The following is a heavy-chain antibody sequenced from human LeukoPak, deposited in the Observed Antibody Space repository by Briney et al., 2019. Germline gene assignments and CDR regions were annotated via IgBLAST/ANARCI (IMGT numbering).Heavy chain of an antibody. CDR1: EDTFTDYY. Sequence: ASVKVSCKASEDTFTDYYMHWVRQAPGQGLEWMGWINPNNGGTTYAQNFQGRVTMTRDTSISTAYMELSRLRSDDSAIYYCTRDHCSFANCYEDYYYGMDVWGQGTTVTASS. CDR2: INPNNGGT. J-gene: IGHJ6*02. V-gene: IGHV1-2*02. D-gene: IGHD2-2*01. CDR3: TRDHCSFANCYEDYYYGMDV.